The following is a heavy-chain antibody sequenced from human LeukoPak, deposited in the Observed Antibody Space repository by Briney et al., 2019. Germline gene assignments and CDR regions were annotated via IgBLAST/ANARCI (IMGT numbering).Heavy chain of an antibody. J-gene: IGHJ4*02. D-gene: IGHD2-2*01. Sequence: PSETLSLTCAVYGGSISSSSYYWGWIRQPPGKGLEWIGSIYYSGSTYYNPSLKSRVTISVDTSKNQFSLKLSSVTAVDTAVYYCARKVVPAGGFDYWGQGTLVTVSS. CDR2: IYYSGST. CDR3: ARKVVPAGGFDY. CDR1: GGSISSSSYY. V-gene: IGHV4-39*07.